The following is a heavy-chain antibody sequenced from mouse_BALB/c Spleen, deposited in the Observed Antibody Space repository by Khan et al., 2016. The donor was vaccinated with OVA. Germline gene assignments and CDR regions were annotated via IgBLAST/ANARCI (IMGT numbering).Heavy chain of an antibody. Sequence: QVQLQQSGAELVRPGVSVKISCKGSGYTFTDFTLHWVKQSHAMSLEWIGVISTYYGDATYNQRFKDKATMTVDTSSSTAYMELARLTSEDSAIYYCTGGGGGNRFAYWGQGTLVTVSA. CDR3: TGGGGGNRFAY. CDR2: ISTYYGDA. V-gene: IGHV1S137*01. J-gene: IGHJ3*01. CDR1: GYTFTDFT.